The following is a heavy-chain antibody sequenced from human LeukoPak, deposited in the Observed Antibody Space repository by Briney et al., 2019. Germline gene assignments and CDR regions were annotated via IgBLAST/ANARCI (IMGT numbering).Heavy chain of an antibody. V-gene: IGHV4-59*01. CDR1: GGSINGYY. CDR3: ARVSGSVTTINFDP. Sequence: PSETLSLTCTVSGGSINGYYWSWIRQPPGKGLEWIAYMYPSGGTKYNPSLKSRVTISVDPSKNQFFLKLNSVTAADTAVYYCARVSGSVTTINFDPWGQGTLVTVSS. CDR2: MYPSGGT. D-gene: IGHD4-17*01. J-gene: IGHJ5*02.